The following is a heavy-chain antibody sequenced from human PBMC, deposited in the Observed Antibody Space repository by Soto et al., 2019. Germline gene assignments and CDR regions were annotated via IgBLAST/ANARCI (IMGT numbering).Heavy chain of an antibody. J-gene: IGHJ3*02. CDR1: GGSFSGYY. Sequence: QVQLQQWGAGLLKPSETLSLTCAVYGGSFSGYYWSWIRQPPGKGLEWIGEINHSGSTNYNPSLKSRVTISVDTSKNQFSRKLSSVTAADTAVYSCARRIGGSAFDIWGQGTMVTVSS. CDR2: INHSGST. CDR3: ARRIGGSAFDI. D-gene: IGHD1-26*01. V-gene: IGHV4-34*01.